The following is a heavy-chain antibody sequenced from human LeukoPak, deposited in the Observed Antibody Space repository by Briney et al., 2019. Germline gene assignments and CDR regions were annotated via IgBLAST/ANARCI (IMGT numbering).Heavy chain of an antibody. V-gene: IGHV3-21*01. CDR2: ISSSSSYI. D-gene: IGHD3-16*01. CDR3: ARDRLELWGDAFDI. J-gene: IGHJ3*02. CDR1: GFTFSSYS. Sequence: PGGSLRLSCAASGFTFSSYSMNWVRQAPGKGLEWVSSISSSSSYIYYADSVKGRFTISRDNAKNSLYLQMNSLRAEDTAVYYCARDRLELWGDAFDIWGQGTMVTVSS.